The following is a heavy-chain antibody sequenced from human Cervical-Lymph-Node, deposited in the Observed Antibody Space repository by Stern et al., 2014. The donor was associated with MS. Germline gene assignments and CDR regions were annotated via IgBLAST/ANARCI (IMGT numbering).Heavy chain of an antibody. Sequence: VQLVESGAEVKKPGASVRISCKTTGHTVTTYCMHWIRQAPGQGLEWIGICSPSTNRTTLAQKVQGRVTVTWDTSTSTLYLGLSSLQSDDTAVYYCATPLPFALWGQGTLVTVSS. CDR3: ATPLPFAL. J-gene: IGHJ4*02. CDR2: CSPSTNRT. CDR1: GHTVTTYC. V-gene: IGHV1-46*01.